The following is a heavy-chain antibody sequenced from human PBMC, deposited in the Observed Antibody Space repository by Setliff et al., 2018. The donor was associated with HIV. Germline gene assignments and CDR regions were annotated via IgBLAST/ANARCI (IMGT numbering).Heavy chain of an antibody. V-gene: IGHV4-4*09. CDR1: GGSISSYY. CDR2: IYNSGST. D-gene: IGHD1-26*01. Sequence: PSETLSLTCTVSGGSISSYYWNWLRQTPEKGLEWIGYIYNSGSTHYNPSLKNRVTISVDTSKNQFSLKLSSVTAADTALYYCARLLVGTSTKYLDLWGRGTLVTVSS. CDR3: ARLLVGTSTKYLDL. J-gene: IGHJ2*01.